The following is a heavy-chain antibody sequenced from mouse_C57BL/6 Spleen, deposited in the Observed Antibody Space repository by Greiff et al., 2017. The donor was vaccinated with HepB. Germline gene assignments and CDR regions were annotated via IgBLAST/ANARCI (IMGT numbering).Heavy chain of an antibody. CDR2: INPGSGGT. CDR3: ARWNGDYAMDY. V-gene: IGHV1-54*01. J-gene: IGHJ4*01. CDR1: GYAFTNYL. Sequence: VQLQQSGAELVRPGTSVKVSCKASGYAFTNYLIEWVKQRPGQGLEWIGVINPGSGGTNYNEKFKGKATLTADKSSSTAYMQLSSLTSEDSAVYFCARWNGDYAMDYWGQGTSVTVSS.